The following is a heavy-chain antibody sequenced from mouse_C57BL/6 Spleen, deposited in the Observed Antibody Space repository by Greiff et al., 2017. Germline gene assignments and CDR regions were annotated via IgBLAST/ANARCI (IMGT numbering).Heavy chain of an antibody. CDR2: IYPGDGDT. CDR1: GYAFSSSW. Sequence: QVQLQQSGPELVKPGASVKISCKASGYAFSSSWMNWVKQRPGKGLEWIGRIYPGDGDTNYNGKFKGKATLTADKSSSTAYMQLSSLTSEDSAVYFCARLGSSGSYYAMDYWGQGTSVTVSS. D-gene: IGHD3-2*02. V-gene: IGHV1-82*01. J-gene: IGHJ4*01. CDR3: ARLGSSGSYYAMDY.